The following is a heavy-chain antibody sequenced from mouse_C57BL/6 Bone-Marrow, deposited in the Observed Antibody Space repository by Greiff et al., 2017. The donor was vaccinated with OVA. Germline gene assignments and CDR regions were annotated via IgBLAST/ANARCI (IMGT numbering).Heavy chain of an antibody. V-gene: IGHV1-59*01. CDR2: IDPSDSYT. J-gene: IGHJ2*01. D-gene: IGHD1-1*01. CDR1: GYTFTSYW. CDR3: ARRYYGSRDFDY. Sequence: VQLQQPGAELVRPGTSVKLSCKASGYTFTSYWMHWVKQRPGQGLEWIGVIDPSDSYTNYNQKFKGKATLTVDTSSSTAYMQLSSLTSEDSAVYYCARRYYGSRDFDYWGQGTTLTVSS.